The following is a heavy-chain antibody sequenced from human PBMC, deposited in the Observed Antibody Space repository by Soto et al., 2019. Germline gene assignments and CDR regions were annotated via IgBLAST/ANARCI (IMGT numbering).Heavy chain of an antibody. V-gene: IGHV3-30*18. CDR1: GFTFSSYG. Sequence: PGGSLRLSCAASGFTFSSYGMHWVRQAPGKGLEWVAVISYDGSNKYYADSVKGRFTISRDNSKNTLYLQMNSLRAEDTAVYYCAKDFCPGIYGDPTLYYYYGMDVWGQGTTVTVSS. J-gene: IGHJ6*02. CDR2: ISYDGSNK. CDR3: AKDFCPGIYGDPTLYYYYGMDV. D-gene: IGHD4-17*01.